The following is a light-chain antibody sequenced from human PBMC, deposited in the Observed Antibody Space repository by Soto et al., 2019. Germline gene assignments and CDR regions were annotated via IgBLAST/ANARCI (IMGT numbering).Light chain of an antibody. CDR1: EDVKSR. CDR3: QQSDYFPVT. V-gene: IGKV1-12*01. Sequence: DIQMTQSPSSVSASVGDKVTISCRASEDVKSRLAWYQQTPGKAPNLLIFHASSLQSGVPSRFSGSGSGTDFTLTIGSLEPEDFATYYCQQSDYFPVTFGGGTKVE. CDR2: HAS. J-gene: IGKJ4*01.